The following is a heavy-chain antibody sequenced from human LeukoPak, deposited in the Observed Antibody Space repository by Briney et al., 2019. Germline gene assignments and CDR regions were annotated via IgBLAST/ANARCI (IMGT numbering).Heavy chain of an antibody. CDR1: GGSISSYY. CDR3: ARWSGTTGNYWYFDL. V-gene: IGHV4-59*01. J-gene: IGHJ2*01. D-gene: IGHD1-1*01. CDR2: IYYSGST. Sequence: SETLSLTCTVSGGSISSYYWSWIRQPPGKGLEWIGYIYYSGSTNYNPSLKSRVTISVDTSKNQFSLKLSSVAAADTAVYYCARWSGTTGNYWYFDLWGRGNLVTVSS.